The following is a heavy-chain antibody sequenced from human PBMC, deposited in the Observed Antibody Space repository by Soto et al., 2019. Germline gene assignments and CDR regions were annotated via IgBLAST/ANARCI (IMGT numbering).Heavy chain of an antibody. V-gene: IGHV5-10-1*01. J-gene: IGHJ5*02. Sequence: GASLKISCKGSGYSFTSYWISWVRPMPGKGLEWMGRIDPSDSYTNYSPPFQGHVTISADKSISTAYLQCSSLKASDTATYYCARSLVEGNWFDPWGQGTLVTVSS. CDR1: GYSFTSYW. D-gene: IGHD2-15*01. CDR2: IDPSDSYT. CDR3: ARSLVEGNWFDP.